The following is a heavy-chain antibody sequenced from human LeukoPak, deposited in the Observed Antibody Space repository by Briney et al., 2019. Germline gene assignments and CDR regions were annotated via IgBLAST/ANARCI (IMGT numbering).Heavy chain of an antibody. CDR3: AKATYYYDSSGSDWASWYFDY. D-gene: IGHD3-22*01. J-gene: IGHJ4*02. Sequence: PGGSLRLSCAASGFTFDDYGMSWVRQAPGKGLEWVSGISASGAGTLYTGSVKDRFTISRDNSKNTLYLQMNSLRAEDTAVYYCAKATYYYDSSGSDWASWYFDYWGQGTLVTVSS. CDR2: ISASGAGT. V-gene: IGHV3-23*01. CDR1: GFTFDDYG.